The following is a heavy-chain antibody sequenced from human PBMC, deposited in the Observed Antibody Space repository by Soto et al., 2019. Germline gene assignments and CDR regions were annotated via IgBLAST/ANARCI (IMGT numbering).Heavy chain of an antibody. V-gene: IGHV1-69*01. CDR3: ARQIFAADY. CDR1: GGTFDHAA. J-gene: IGHJ4*02. D-gene: IGHD3-9*01. CDR2: INPMFNST. Sequence: QVQLVQSGAEVKKPGSSVKVSCEAPGGTFDHAAITWVRQAPGQGLEWVGGINPMFNSTHYAQKFQGRVTMTADAVTSTAFMELRGLTSDDPAVYYCARQIFAADYWGQGTLLVVSS.